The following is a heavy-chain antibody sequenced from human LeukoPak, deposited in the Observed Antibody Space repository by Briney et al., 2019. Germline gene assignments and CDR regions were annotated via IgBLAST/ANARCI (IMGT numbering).Heavy chain of an antibody. D-gene: IGHD3-9*01. CDR2: IYDSGST. Sequence: SETLSLTCTVSGGSIRSSYYYWGWIRQPPGKGLEWIGSIYDSGSTYYNPSLKSRVTIPVDTSKNQFSLKLNSVTAADTAVYYCARAILKYYYYYGMDVWGQGTTVTVSS. CDR3: ARAILKYYYYYGMDV. CDR1: GGSIRSSYYY. V-gene: IGHV4-39*01. J-gene: IGHJ6*02.